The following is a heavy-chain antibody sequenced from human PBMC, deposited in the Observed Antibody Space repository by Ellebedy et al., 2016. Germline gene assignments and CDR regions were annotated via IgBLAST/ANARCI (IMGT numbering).Heavy chain of an antibody. J-gene: IGHJ6*02. CDR3: TTDPPMTTVTTYGMDV. CDR1: GFTFSNAW. Sequence: GESLKISCAASGFTFSNAWMNWVRQAPGKGLEWVGRIKSKTDGGTTDYAAPVKGRFTISRDDSKNTLYLQMNSLKTEDTAVYYCTTDPPMTTVTTYGMDVWGQGTTVTVSS. CDR2: IKSKTDGGTT. D-gene: IGHD4-17*01. V-gene: IGHV3-15*07.